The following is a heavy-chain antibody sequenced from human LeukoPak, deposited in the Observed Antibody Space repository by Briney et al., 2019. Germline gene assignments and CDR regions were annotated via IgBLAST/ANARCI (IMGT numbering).Heavy chain of an antibody. CDR1: GGSISSYY. Sequence: PSETLSLTCTVSGGSISSYYWSWLRQPAGKGLEWIGRIYTSGSTNYNPSLKSRVTMSVDTSKNQFSLKLSSVTAADTAVYYCARGMELRGTDAFDIWGQGTMVTVSS. CDR3: ARGMELRGTDAFDI. CDR2: IYTSGST. D-gene: IGHD1-7*01. V-gene: IGHV4-4*07. J-gene: IGHJ3*02.